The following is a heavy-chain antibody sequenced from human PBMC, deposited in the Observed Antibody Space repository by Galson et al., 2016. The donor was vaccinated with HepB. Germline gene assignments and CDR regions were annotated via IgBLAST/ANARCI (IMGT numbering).Heavy chain of an antibody. CDR2: ISYDGRHK. V-gene: IGHV3-30*04. D-gene: IGHD5-24*01. Sequence: SLRLSCAASGFHFNNHAMHWVRQAPGKGLEWVAVISYDGRHKYYADSVEGRFTISRDNSQSALFVQMNSLRAEDTAIYYCTRGGVLSLMASLFDFWGRGILVTVSS. CDR3: TRGGVLSLMASLFDF. CDR1: GFHFNNHA. J-gene: IGHJ4*02.